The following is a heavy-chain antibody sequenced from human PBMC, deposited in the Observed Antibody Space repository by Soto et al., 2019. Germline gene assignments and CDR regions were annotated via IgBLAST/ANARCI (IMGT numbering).Heavy chain of an antibody. Sequence: QVQLVESGGGVVQPGRSLRLSCADSGFTFSSYGIHWVRQAPGKGLEWVSVISYDGINKYYADSVKGRFTISRDNSENTLYLQMNSLRAEDTTVYYCAKSVYNWNDGFFDYWGQGTLVTVSS. J-gene: IGHJ4*02. V-gene: IGHV3-30*18. CDR1: GFTFSSYG. CDR3: AKSVYNWNDGFFDY. D-gene: IGHD1-1*01. CDR2: ISYDGINK.